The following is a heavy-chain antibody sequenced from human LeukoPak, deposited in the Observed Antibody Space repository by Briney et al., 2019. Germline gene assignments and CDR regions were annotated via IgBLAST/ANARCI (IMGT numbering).Heavy chain of an antibody. J-gene: IGHJ3*02. CDR1: GYSISSGYY. CDR2: IYTSGST. Sequence: SETLSLTCTVSGYSISSGYYWGWIRPPAGKGLEWIGRIYTSGSTNYNPSLKSRVTLSVDKSKNQFSLRLSSVTAADTAVYYCAGAYCGGDCYSGRTFDIWGQGTMVTVSS. D-gene: IGHD2-21*02. CDR3: AGAYCGGDCYSGRTFDI. V-gene: IGHV4-61*02.